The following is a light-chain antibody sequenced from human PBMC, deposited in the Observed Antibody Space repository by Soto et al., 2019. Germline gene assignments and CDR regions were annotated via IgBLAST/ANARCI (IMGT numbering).Light chain of an antibody. V-gene: IGKV3-20*01. Sequence: EIVLTQSPGTLSLSPGERATLSCRASQSVSSSYLAWYQQKPGQAPRRLIYGASSRATGIPDRFSGSGSGTDFTLTISRLEPEDFAVYYCQQYGSSFGQGTKV. J-gene: IGKJ1*01. CDR1: QSVSSSY. CDR3: QQYGSS. CDR2: GAS.